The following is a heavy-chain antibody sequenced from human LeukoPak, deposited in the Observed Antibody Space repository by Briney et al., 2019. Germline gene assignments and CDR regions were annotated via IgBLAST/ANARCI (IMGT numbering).Heavy chain of an antibody. J-gene: IGHJ4*02. Sequence: GGSLRLSCAASGFTFSSYGMHWVRQAPGKGLEWVAVISYDGSNKYYADSVKGRFTISRDNSKNTLYLQMNSLRAEDTAVYYCGSGFYFDYWGQGTLVTVPS. V-gene: IGHV3-30*03. CDR1: GFTFSSYG. D-gene: IGHD5-12*01. CDR2: ISYDGSNK. CDR3: GSGFYFDY.